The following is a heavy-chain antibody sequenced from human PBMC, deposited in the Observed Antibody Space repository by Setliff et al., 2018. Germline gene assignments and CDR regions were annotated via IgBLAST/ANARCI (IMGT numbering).Heavy chain of an antibody. J-gene: IGHJ5*02. Sequence: GSLRLSCAASGFTFSSYSMSWIRQAPGTGLEWVSYISSSGSTIYYADSVKGRFTISRDNAKNSLYLQMNSLRAEDTAVYYCARDNRRIAAAGTDDWFDPWGQGTLVTVSS. CDR1: GFTFSSYS. CDR3: ARDNRRIAAAGTDDWFDP. D-gene: IGHD6-13*01. CDR2: ISSSGSTI. V-gene: IGHV3-11*01.